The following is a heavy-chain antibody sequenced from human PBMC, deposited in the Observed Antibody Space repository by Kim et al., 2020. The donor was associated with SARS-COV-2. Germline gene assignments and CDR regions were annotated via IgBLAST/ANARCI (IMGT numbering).Heavy chain of an antibody. V-gene: IGHV3-23*01. J-gene: IGHJ4*02. D-gene: IGHD6-19*01. CDR1: GFTFSNYA. CDR3: ARDQGVAGPDGTKMDY. Sequence: GGSLRLSCAASGFTFSNYAMSWVRQAPGKGLEWVSTITDNSAGTNYADSVKGRFTISRDNSKNTLYLQMNSLRAEDTAIYYCARDQGVAGPDGTKMDYWGQGTLVTVSS. CDR2: ITDNSAGT.